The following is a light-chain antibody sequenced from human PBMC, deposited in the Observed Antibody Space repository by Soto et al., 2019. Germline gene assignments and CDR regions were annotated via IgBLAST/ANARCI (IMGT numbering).Light chain of an antibody. CDR2: GAS. Sequence: EIVMTQSPATLSVSPGERATLSCRASQSVNSNLAWYQQKPGQAPRLLIYGASTRATGIPARFSGSGSGTEFTLTISSLQSEDFAVYYCQQYNNWPRTFGGGTKVDIK. J-gene: IGKJ4*01. CDR3: QQYNNWPRT. CDR1: QSVNSN. V-gene: IGKV3-15*01.